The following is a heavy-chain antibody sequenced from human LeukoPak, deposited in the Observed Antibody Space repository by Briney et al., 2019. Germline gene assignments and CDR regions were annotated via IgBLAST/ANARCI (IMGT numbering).Heavy chain of an antibody. Sequence: GGSLRLSCAASGFTFSSYSMNWVRQAPGKGLEWVSSISSSSSYIYYADSVKGRFTISRDNAKNSLYLQMNSLRAEDTAVYYCARVFGYCSGGSCYYFDYWGQGTLVTVSS. J-gene: IGHJ4*02. CDR3: ARVFGYCSGGSCYYFDY. CDR2: ISSSSSYI. CDR1: GFTFSSYS. V-gene: IGHV3-21*01. D-gene: IGHD2-15*01.